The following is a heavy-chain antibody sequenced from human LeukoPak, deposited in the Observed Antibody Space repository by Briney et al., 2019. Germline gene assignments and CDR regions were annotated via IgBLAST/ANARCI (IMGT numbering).Heavy chain of an antibody. Sequence: GGSLRLSCAASGFTVGNKYMTWVRQAPGEGLEWVSVIYSDGSTYYADSVKGRFTTSRDNSKNTLYLQMNSLRVDDTALYYCAREAGAGPFDCWGPGTLVTVSS. CDR2: IYSDGST. D-gene: IGHD6-13*01. CDR3: AREAGAGPFDC. V-gene: IGHV3-66*01. CDR1: GFTVGNKY. J-gene: IGHJ4*02.